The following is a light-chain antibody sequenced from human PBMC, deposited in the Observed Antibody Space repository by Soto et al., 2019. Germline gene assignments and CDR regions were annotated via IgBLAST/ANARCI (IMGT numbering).Light chain of an antibody. CDR3: QQLSNWPT. J-gene: IGKJ4*01. V-gene: IGKV3-11*01. Sequence: EIVLTQSPATLSLSPGERATLSCRASQSVSSYLAWYQQKPGQAPRLLIYDASNRATGIPARFSGSGSGTDFTLTISSLEPEDFAVYYCQQLSNWPTVGGGTKVEIK. CDR1: QSVSSY. CDR2: DAS.